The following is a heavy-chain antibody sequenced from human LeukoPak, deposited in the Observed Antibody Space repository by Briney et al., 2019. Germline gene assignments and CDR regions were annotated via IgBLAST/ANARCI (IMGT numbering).Heavy chain of an antibody. CDR1: GGSISIYY. CDR3: ARGYYDSSGYYTEFAN. CDR2: FYTSGST. J-gene: IGHJ4*02. V-gene: IGHV4-4*07. Sequence: PSETLSLTCTVSGGSISIYYWSWLRQPAGKGLEWIGRFYTSGSTDYNPSLKSRVTMSVDTSKNKFSLKVTSVTAADTAVYYCARGYYDSSGYYTEFANWGQGTLVTVSS. D-gene: IGHD3-22*01.